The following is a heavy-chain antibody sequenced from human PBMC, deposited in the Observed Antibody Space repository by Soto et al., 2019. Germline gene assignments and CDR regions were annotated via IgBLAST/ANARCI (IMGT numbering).Heavy chain of an antibody. V-gene: IGHV4-59*01. J-gene: IGHJ6*02. CDR1: GGSISSYY. CDR3: ARGLQYYYDSSGYYEYYGMDV. CDR2: IYYSGST. D-gene: IGHD3-22*01. Sequence: SETLSLTCTVSGGSISSYYWSWIRQPPGKGLEWIGYIYYSGSTNYNPSLKSRVTISVDTSKNQFSLKLSSVTAADTAVYYCARGLQYYYDSSGYYEYYGMDVWGQGTTVTVSS.